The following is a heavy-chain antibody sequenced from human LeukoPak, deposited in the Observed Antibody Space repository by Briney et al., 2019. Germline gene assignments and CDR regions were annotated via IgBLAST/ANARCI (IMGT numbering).Heavy chain of an antibody. V-gene: IGHV1-2*02. CDR1: GGTFSSYA. J-gene: IGHJ4*02. CDR3: ARDVQYHFDY. CDR2: INPNSGGT. Sequence: ASVKVSCKASGGTFSSYAISWVRQAPGQGLEWMGWINPNSGGTNYAQKFQGRVTMTRDTSISTAYMELSRLRSDDTAVYYCARDVQYHFDYWGQGTLVTVSS. D-gene: IGHD4-11*01.